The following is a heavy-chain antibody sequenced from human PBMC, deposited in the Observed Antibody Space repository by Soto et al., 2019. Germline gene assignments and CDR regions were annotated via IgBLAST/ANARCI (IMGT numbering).Heavy chain of an antibody. D-gene: IGHD3-3*01. CDR2: LDYRGST. J-gene: IGHJ4*02. CDR1: GLSISSGGFY. CDR3: ARGDLLTIFGWGGFDY. Sequence: QVQLQESGPGLVKPSQTLSLTCTVSGLSISSGGFYWTWIRQLPGQGLEWMGHLDYRGSTYYGPSLKSRLTISRDTSENHFSLNRQSVTAADTAVYYCARGDLLTIFGWGGFDYWGQGNLVTVSS. V-gene: IGHV4-31*03.